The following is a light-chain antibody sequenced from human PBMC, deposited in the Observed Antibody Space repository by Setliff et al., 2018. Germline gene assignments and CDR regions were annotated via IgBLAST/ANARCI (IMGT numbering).Light chain of an antibody. CDR2: EVT. CDR3: TSYAGSNNYV. Sequence: LTQPPSASGSPGQSVTISCTGTSSDVGGYKYVSWFQQHPGKAPKLMIYEVTKRPSGVPDRFSGSKSGNTASLTVSVLQAEDEADYYCTSYAGSNNYVFGTGAKVTVL. J-gene: IGLJ1*01. V-gene: IGLV2-8*01. CDR1: SSDVGGYKY.